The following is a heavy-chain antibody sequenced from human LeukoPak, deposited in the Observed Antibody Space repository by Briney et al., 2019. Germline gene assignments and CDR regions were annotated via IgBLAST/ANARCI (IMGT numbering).Heavy chain of an antibody. Sequence: GGSLRLSCEVSGFTFSSYDMHWVRQTTGKGLEWVSGIGTTGDTHYPDSVKGRFTVSRENAKNSLYLQMNSLRAGDTAVYYCARGKRYSSSWFYNRFDPWGQGTLVTVSP. CDR1: GFTFSSYD. V-gene: IGHV3-13*01. CDR3: ARGKRYSSSWFYNRFDP. D-gene: IGHD6-13*01. CDR2: IGTTGDT. J-gene: IGHJ5*02.